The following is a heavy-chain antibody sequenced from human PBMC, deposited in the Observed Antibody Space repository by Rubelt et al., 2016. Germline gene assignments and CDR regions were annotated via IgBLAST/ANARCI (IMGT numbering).Heavy chain of an antibody. V-gene: IGHV3-33*05. D-gene: IGHD6-13*01. CDR3: ARGTFYGSSWQFDY. Sequence: GKGLEWVAVISYDGSNKYYADSVKGRFTISRDNSKNTLYLQLNSLRAEDTAVYYCARGTFYGSSWQFDYWGQGTLVTVSS. J-gene: IGHJ4*02. CDR2: ISYDGSNK.